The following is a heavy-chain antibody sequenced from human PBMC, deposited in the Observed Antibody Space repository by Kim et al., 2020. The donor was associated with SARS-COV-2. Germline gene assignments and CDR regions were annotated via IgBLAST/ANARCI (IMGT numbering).Heavy chain of an antibody. V-gene: IGHV4-39*01. J-gene: IGHJ3*01. CDR2: TYYPGSI. D-gene: IGHD3-9*01. CDR1: GGSISSTSSY. Sequence: SETLSLTCTVSGGSISSTSSYWGWIRQPPGKGREWIGSTYYPGSIFYSWSLKSRLSISVDTSQTLFSLNLMLVTAADTAVYYCGRQGYHFVTGYGSF. CDR3: GRQGYHFVTGYGSF.